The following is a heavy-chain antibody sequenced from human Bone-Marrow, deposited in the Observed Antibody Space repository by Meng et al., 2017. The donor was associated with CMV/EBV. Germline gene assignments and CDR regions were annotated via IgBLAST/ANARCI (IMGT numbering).Heavy chain of an antibody. CDR2: VAHTGST. Sequence: SETLSLTCFVYGGSFSGYYWSWIRQPPGKGLEWIGEVAHTGSTNYDSSLKSRVTMSVDTSKNQFSLKLTSVNAADTAVYYWARGSLRIAARRREGGAFDIWGQGTMVTVSS. D-gene: IGHD6-6*01. J-gene: IGHJ3*02. V-gene: IGHV4-34*01. CDR3: ARGSLRIAARRREGGAFDI. CDR1: GGSFSGYY.